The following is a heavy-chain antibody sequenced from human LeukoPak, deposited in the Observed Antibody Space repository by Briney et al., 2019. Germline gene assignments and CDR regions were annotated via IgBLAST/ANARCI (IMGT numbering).Heavy chain of an antibody. J-gene: IGHJ4*02. CDR3: AREHAGSRWDYFDY. CDR1: GFTFSSYE. V-gene: IGHV3-48*03. CDR2: ITSSGSTI. D-gene: IGHD4-23*01. Sequence: GGSLRLSCAASGFTFSSYEMNWVRLAPGKGLEWVSYITSSGSTIYYADSVKGRFTISRDNAKNSLYLQMNSLRAEDTAVYYCAREHAGSRWDYFDYWGQGTPVTVSS.